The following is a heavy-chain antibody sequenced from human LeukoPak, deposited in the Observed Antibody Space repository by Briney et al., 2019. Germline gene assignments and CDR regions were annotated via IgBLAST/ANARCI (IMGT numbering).Heavy chain of an antibody. CDR2: INEDGSEK. Sequence: GGSLRLPCAASGFSFTDYWMAWVRQAPGRGLEWVANINEDGSEKYYVASVNGRFTISRDNAQNSLSLEMNSLRAEDTAVYYCARRRGSFDNWGQGTMVTVSS. CDR1: GFSFTDYW. CDR3: ARRRGSFDN. J-gene: IGHJ3*02. D-gene: IGHD3-10*01. V-gene: IGHV3-7*01.